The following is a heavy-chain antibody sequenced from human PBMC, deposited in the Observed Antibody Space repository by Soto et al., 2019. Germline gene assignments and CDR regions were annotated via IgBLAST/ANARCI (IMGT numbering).Heavy chain of an antibody. V-gene: IGHV3-21*01. CDR3: GGLGIAVAGTYGLDV. CDR1: GFTFSSYA. CDR2: ISGGSSYI. J-gene: IGHJ6*02. Sequence: GGSLRLSCAASGFTFSSYAMSWVCQAPGKGLEWVSAISGGSSYIYYADSVKGRFTISRDNAKNSLYLQMNSLRAEDTAAYYCGGLGIAVAGTYGLDVWGQGTTVTVSS. D-gene: IGHD6-19*01.